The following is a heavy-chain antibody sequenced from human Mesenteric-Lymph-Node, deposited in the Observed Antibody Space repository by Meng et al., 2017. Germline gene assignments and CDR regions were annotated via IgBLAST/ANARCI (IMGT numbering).Heavy chain of an antibody. D-gene: IGHD3-22*01. Sequence: SETLSLTCSVSGYSIRSGYYWGWIRQPPGKGLEWIGRIYTSGSTNYNPSLKSRVTISVDTSKNQFSLKLSSVTAADTAVYYCARHLVDDYYDSSGYGFDYWGQGTLVTGAS. CDR3: ARHLVDDYYDSSGYGFDY. CDR2: IYTSGST. V-gene: IGHV4-38-2*02. J-gene: IGHJ4*02. CDR1: GYSIRSGYY.